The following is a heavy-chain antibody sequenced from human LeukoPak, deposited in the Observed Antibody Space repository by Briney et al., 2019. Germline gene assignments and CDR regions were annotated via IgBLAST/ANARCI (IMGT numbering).Heavy chain of an antibody. V-gene: IGHV1-69*13. CDR3: ASRNYYDSSDYHFDY. CDR1: GGTFSSYA. D-gene: IGHD3-22*01. J-gene: IGHJ4*02. CDR2: IIPIFDTA. Sequence: SVKVSCKASGGTFSSYAISWVRQAPGQGLEWMGGIIPIFDTANYAQKFQGRVTITADESTSTAYMELSSLKSEDTAVYYCASRNYYDSSDYHFDYWGQGTLVTVSS.